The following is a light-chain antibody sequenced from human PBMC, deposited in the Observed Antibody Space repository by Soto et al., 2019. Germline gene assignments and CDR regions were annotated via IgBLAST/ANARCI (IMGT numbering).Light chain of an antibody. CDR1: SGHSNYA. Sequence: QLVLTQSPSASASLGASVKLTCTLSSGHSNYAIAWHQQQPENGPRYLMKVNSDGSHRKGDGIPDRFSGSSSGAQRYLTISSLQSEDEADYYCQTWGTGIRVFGTGTKVTVL. J-gene: IGLJ1*01. CDR3: QTWGTGIRV. CDR2: VNSDGSH. V-gene: IGLV4-69*01.